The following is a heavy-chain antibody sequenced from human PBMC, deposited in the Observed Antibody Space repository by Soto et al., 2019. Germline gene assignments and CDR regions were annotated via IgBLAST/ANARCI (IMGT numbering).Heavy chain of an antibody. J-gene: IGHJ4*02. CDR2: ISAYNGNT. D-gene: IGHD3-16*02. V-gene: IGHV1-18*01. Sequence: GDSLKVSCNSSGYTFTSYGISWVRQAPGQGLEWMGWISAYNGNTNYAQKLQGRVTMTTDTSTSTAYMELRSLRSDDTAVYYCARANPYRRDAFDYWGQGTLVTVSS. CDR1: GYTFTSYG. CDR3: ARANPYRRDAFDY.